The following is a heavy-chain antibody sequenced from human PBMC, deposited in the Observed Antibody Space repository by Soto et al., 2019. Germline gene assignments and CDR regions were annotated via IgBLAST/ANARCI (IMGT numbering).Heavy chain of an antibody. D-gene: IGHD5-12*01. J-gene: IGHJ4*02. CDR1: GGSFSFYY. Sequence: QVQLQESGPGLVMPSETLSLTCTVSGGSFSFYYWSWIRQPPGKGLEWIGYIYYSGSTNYNPSLKSRVTISVDTSKNQFSLKLSSMTAADTAVYYCARARDGYNWDSWGQGTLVTVSS. CDR3: ARARDGYNWDS. V-gene: IGHV4-59*01. CDR2: IYYSGST.